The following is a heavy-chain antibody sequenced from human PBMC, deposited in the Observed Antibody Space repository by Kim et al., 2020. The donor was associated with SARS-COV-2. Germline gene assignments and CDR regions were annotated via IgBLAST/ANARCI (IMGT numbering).Heavy chain of an antibody. D-gene: IGHD1-1*01. CDR1: GYSFTGYY. Sequence: ASVKVSCKASGYSFTGYYMHWVRQAPGHRLEWMGTINPSGGSTSYAQKFQGRLSVTRDTSTTTVYMELSSLRSDDTAVYFCARDGHWYMEYWGLGTLVTVSS. CDR3: ARDGHWYMEY. CDR2: INPSGGST. V-gene: IGHV1-46*01. J-gene: IGHJ4*02.